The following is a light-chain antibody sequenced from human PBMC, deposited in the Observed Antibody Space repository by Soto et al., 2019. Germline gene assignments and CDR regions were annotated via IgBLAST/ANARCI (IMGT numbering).Light chain of an antibody. V-gene: IGKV3-20*01. CDR3: QQYGRSPRVLFT. J-gene: IGKJ3*01. CDR2: AAS. Sequence: EIVLTQSPGTLSLSPGERATLSCRASQSVYSNYLAWYQQKPGQAPGLLIYAASRRATGIPDRFSGSGSGTDFTLTISRLEPEDSAVYYCQQYGRSPRVLFTFGPGTKVDIK. CDR1: QSVYSNY.